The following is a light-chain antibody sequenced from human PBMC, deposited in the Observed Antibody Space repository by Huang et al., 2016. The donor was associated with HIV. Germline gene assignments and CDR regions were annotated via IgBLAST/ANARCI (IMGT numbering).Light chain of an antibody. CDR3: MQALQTPIT. CDR1: QSLLHSNGYNY. V-gene: IGKV2-28*01. J-gene: IGKJ5*01. CDR2: LGA. Sequence: DIVMTQSPLSLPVTPGEPASISCRSSQSLLHSNGYNYLYWYLQKPGQSPKLLIYLGANRASGVPDRFSGSGSGTDFTLKISRVEAEDVGVYYCMQALQTPITFGQGTRLEIK.